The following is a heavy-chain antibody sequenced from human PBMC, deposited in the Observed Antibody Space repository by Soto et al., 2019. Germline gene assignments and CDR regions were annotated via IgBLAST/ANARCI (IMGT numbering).Heavy chain of an antibody. D-gene: IGHD3-10*01. CDR2: IYYSGSA. J-gene: IGHJ3*02. CDR1: GGSISSSRYY. CDR3: ASQREFDAFDI. V-gene: IGHV4-39*01. Sequence: SETLSLPCTVSGGSISSSRYYWGWIRQPPGKGLEWIGSIYYSGSAYYNPSLKSRVSISVDTSKFSLKLKSVTAADTAVYYCASQREFDAFDIWGQGTMVTVSS.